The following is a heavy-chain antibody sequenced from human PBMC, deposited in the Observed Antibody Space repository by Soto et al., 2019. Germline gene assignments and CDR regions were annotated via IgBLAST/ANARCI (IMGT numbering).Heavy chain of an antibody. CDR2: IKSKTDGGTT. Sequence: GGSLRLSCAASGFTFSNAWMSWVRQAPGKGLEWVGRIKSKTDGGTTDYAAPMKGRFTISRDDSKNTLYLQMNSLKTEDTAVYYCTTGRYDFWSGYYYGMDVWGQGTTVTVSS. V-gene: IGHV3-15*01. D-gene: IGHD3-3*01. CDR1: GFTFSNAW. J-gene: IGHJ6*02. CDR3: TTGRYDFWSGYYYGMDV.